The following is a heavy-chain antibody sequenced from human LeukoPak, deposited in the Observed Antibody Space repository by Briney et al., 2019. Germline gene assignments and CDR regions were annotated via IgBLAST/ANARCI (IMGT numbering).Heavy chain of an antibody. V-gene: IGHV3-23*01. CDR1: GFTFSSYA. CDR2: ISGSGGSI. Sequence: GGSLRLSCAASGFTFSSYAMSWVRQAPGKGLEWVSAISGSGGSIYYADSVKGRFTISRDNSKNTLYLQMNSLRAEDTAVYYCAKSVVYCSSTSCPYYFDYWGQGTLVTVSS. D-gene: IGHD2-2*01. J-gene: IGHJ4*02. CDR3: AKSVVYCSSTSCPYYFDY.